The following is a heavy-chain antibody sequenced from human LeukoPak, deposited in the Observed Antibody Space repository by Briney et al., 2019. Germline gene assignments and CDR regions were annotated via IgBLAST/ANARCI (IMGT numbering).Heavy chain of an antibody. Sequence: SETLSLTCTVSAGSVSSGNYYWHWIRQPPGEGLEWIGFIYYIGTTNYNPSLKSRVTISVDTSKNQFSLKLSSVTAADTAVYYCARGFGSGWYVYWGQGTLVTVSS. D-gene: IGHD6-19*01. J-gene: IGHJ4*02. CDR3: ARGFGSGWYVY. V-gene: IGHV4-61*01. CDR1: AGSVSSGNYY. CDR2: IYYIGTT.